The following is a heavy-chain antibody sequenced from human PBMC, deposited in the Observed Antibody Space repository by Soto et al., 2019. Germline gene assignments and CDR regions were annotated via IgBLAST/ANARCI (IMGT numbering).Heavy chain of an antibody. CDR1: GYGFTTYG. J-gene: IGHJ4*02. D-gene: IGHD1-1*01. Sequence: QIHLVQSGAEVKKPGASVKVSCKGSGYGFTTYGITWVRQAPGQGLEWMAWISAHNGNTSYAQKLQGRVTVTRDTSTSKAYMELRSLRSDDTAVDYCARGRYGDYWGQGALVTVSS. CDR2: ISAHNGNT. CDR3: ARGRYGDY. V-gene: IGHV1-18*01.